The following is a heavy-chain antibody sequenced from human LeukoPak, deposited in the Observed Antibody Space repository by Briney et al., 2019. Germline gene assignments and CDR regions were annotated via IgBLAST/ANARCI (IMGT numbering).Heavy chain of an antibody. J-gene: IGHJ4*02. D-gene: IGHD1-26*01. CDR1: GGSISSSSYS. Sequence: PSETLSLTCTVSGGSISSSSYSWGWIRQPPGKGLEWIGSMYYSGSTYYNPSLKSRVTISVDTAKNQFSLKLSSVTAADTAVYYCARQVWSGSYYWGWGQGTLVTVSS. CDR2: MYYSGST. V-gene: IGHV4-39*01. CDR3: ARQVWSGSYYWG.